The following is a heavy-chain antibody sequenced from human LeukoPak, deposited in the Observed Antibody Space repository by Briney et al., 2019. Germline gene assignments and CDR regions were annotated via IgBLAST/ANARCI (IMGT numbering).Heavy chain of an antibody. Sequence: GGSLRLSCAASGFIFNIYGMHWVRQAPGKGLEWVAGIWYDGSTEYYADSVKGRFTISRDNSKNTLYLQMNSLRGEDTAIYYCARDVVVTAVPEYYFDYWGQGIMVTVSS. J-gene: IGHJ4*02. D-gene: IGHD2-21*02. CDR3: ARDVVVTAVPEYYFDY. V-gene: IGHV3-33*01. CDR1: GFIFNIYG. CDR2: IWYDGSTE.